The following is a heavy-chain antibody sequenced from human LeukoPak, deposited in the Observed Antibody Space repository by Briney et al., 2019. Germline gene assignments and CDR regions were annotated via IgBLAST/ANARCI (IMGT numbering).Heavy chain of an antibody. CDR3: AMGCSSTSWRGYYYYGMHV. CDR1: GFTLSSNY. J-gene: IGHJ6*02. V-gene: IGHV3-53*01. D-gene: IGHD2-2*01. CDR2: IYSGGST. Sequence: GGSLRLTCAVSGFTLSSNYMSWVRQAPGKGLEWVSVIYSGGSTYYADSVKGRFTISRDNSKNTLYLQMNSLRAEDTAVYYCAMGCSSTSWRGYYYYGMHVWGQGTTATVPS.